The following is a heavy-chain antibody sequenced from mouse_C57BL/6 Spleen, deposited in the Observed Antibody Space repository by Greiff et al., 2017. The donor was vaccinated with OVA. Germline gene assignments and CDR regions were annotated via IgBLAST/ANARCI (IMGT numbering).Heavy chain of an antibody. CDR1: GYTFTSYW. D-gene: IGHD2-3*01. CDR3: ARSDGYYVLMDY. CDR2: INPSNGGT. V-gene: IGHV1-53*01. J-gene: IGHJ4*01. Sequence: QVHVKQSGTELVKPGASVKLSCKASGYTFTSYWMHWVKQRPGQGLEWIGNINPSNGGTNYNEKFKSKATLTVDKSSSTAYMQLSSLTSEDSAVYYCARSDGYYVLMDYWGQGTSVTVSS.